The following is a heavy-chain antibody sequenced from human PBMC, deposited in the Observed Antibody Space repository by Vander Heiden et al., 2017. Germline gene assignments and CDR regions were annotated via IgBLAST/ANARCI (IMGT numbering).Heavy chain of an antibody. J-gene: IGHJ4*01. CDR2: IKEDGSEK. CDR3: ARDPDLY. CDR1: GFSVSNYW. Sequence: EVQLVESGGGLVQPGGSLSLSWAASGFSVSNYWMTWVRQAPGKGLEWVANIKEDGSEKNYVDSVKGRFTISSDNAKNSLYLQMNSLRVEDTAVYYCARDPDLYWGHGTLVTVSS. V-gene: IGHV3-7*01.